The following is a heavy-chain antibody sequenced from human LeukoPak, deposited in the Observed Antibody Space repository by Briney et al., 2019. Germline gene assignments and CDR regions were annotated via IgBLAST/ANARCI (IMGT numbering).Heavy chain of an antibody. V-gene: IGHV4-61*01. D-gene: IGHD1-26*01. CDR1: GGSVSSANYY. CDR3: ARDTYSGTYAGSGAGY. Sequence: SETLSLTCTASGGSVSSANYYWSWIRQPPGRGLEWIGYVYNSGTTSYNPSLKSRVTISLDMSKNQFSLKLPSVTAADTAVYYCARDTYSGTYAGSGAGYWGLGTLVTVSS. J-gene: IGHJ4*02. CDR2: VYNSGTT.